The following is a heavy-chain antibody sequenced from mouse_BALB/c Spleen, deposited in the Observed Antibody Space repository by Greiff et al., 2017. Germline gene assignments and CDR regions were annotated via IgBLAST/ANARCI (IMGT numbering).Heavy chain of an antibody. V-gene: IGHV4-1*02. CDR3: AREGYDEGDAMDY. J-gene: IGHJ4*01. D-gene: IGHD2-2*01. CDR2: INPDSSTI. CDR1: GFAFSRYW. Sequence: DVQLQESGGGLVQPGGSLKLSCAASGFAFSRYWMSWVRQAPGKGLEWIGEINPDSSTINYTPSLKDKFIISRDNAKNTLYLQMSKVRSEDTALYYCAREGYDEGDAMDYWGQGTSVTVSS.